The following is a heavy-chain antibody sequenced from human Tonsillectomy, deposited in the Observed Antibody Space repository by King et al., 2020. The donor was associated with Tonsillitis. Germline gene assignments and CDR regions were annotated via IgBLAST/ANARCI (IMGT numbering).Heavy chain of an antibody. V-gene: IGHV4-38-2*02. CDR3: ARAGSTQNWFDP. Sequence: QLQESGPGLVKPSETLSLTCTVSGYSISSGYYWGWIRQPPGKGLEWIGSIYHSGSTYYNPSLKSRVTISVDTSKNQFSLKLSPVTAADTAVYYCARAGSTQNWFDPWGQGTLVTVSS. D-gene: IGHD5/OR15-5a*01. CDR1: GYSISSGYY. J-gene: IGHJ5*02. CDR2: IYHSGST.